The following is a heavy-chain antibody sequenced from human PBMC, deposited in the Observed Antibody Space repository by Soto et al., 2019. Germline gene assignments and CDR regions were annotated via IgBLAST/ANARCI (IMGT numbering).Heavy chain of an antibody. J-gene: IGHJ6*02. Sequence: ASVKVSCKASGYTFTSYGISWVRQAPGQGLEWMGWISAYNGNTNYAQKLQGRVTMTTDTSTSTAYMELRSLRSDDTAVYYCARAFYGDYAAYYYGMDVWGQGTTVTVSS. CDR3: ARAFYGDYAAYYYGMDV. CDR1: GYTFTSYG. CDR2: ISAYNGNT. D-gene: IGHD4-17*01. V-gene: IGHV1-18*01.